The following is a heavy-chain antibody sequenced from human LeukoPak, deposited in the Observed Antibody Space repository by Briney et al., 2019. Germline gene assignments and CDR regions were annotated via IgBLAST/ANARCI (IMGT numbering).Heavy chain of an antibody. V-gene: IGHV7-4-1*02. CDR1: GYTFTGYY. Sequence: VASVKVSCKASGYTFTGYYMHWVRQAPGQGLEWMGWINTNTGNPTYAQGFTGRFVFSLDTSVSTAYLQISSLKAEDTAVYYCARRKPYSSSSGFDYWGQGTLVTVSS. J-gene: IGHJ4*02. D-gene: IGHD6-6*01. CDR2: INTNTGNP. CDR3: ARRKPYSSSSGFDY.